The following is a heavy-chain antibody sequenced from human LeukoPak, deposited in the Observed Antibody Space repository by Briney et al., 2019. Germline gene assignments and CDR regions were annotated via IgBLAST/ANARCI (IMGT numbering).Heavy chain of an antibody. J-gene: IGHJ4*02. CDR3: ARNTAMVSLGY. CDR2: INPSGGST. Sequence: GASVKVSCKASGYTFTSYYMHWVRQAPGQGLECMGIINPSGGSTSYAQKFQGGVTMTRDMSTSTVYIELSSLRSEDTAVYYCARNTAMVSLGYWGQGTLVTVSS. D-gene: IGHD5-18*01. CDR1: GYTFTSYY. V-gene: IGHV1-46*01.